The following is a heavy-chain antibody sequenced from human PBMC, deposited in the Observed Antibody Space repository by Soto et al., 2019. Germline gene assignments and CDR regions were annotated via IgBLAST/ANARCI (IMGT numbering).Heavy chain of an antibody. Sequence: LRLSCAASGFTFDDYAMHWVRQAPGKGLEWVSGISWLSGNTHYADSVKGRFTISRDNAKNSLYLQINSLRDEDTALYYCAKAGRGYSYGHGLDHWGQGTLVTVSS. J-gene: IGHJ4*02. CDR2: ISWLSGNT. CDR1: GFTFDDYA. CDR3: AKAGRGYSYGHGLDH. D-gene: IGHD5-18*01. V-gene: IGHV3-9*01.